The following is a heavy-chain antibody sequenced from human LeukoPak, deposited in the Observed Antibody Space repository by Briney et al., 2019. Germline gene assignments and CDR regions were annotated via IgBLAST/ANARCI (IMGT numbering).Heavy chain of an antibody. J-gene: IGHJ4*02. CDR2: ISYDGSNK. Sequence: PGRSLRHSCAASGFTFSSYGMHWVRQAPGKGLEWVAVISYDGSNKYYADSVKGRFTISRDNSKNTLYLQMNSLRAEDTAVYYCARDQHSSGWYYFDYWGQGTLVTVSS. D-gene: IGHD6-19*01. CDR3: ARDQHSSGWYYFDY. CDR1: GFTFSSYG. V-gene: IGHV3-30*03.